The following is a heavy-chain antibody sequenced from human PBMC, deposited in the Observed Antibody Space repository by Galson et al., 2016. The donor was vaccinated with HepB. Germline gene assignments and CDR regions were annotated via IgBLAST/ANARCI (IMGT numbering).Heavy chain of an antibody. D-gene: IGHD2-21*01. Sequence: SVKVSCKASGYTFKSYAIHWVRQAPGQSLEWMGGINAGNGNTKYSQKFQDRVTITRDTSESTAYMELSSLRFEDTAVYYCARDVVVLPVRPYGLDVWGPGTTVTVSS. CDR3: ARDVVVLPVRPYGLDV. CDR1: GYTFKSYA. CDR2: INAGNGNT. V-gene: IGHV1-3*01. J-gene: IGHJ6*01.